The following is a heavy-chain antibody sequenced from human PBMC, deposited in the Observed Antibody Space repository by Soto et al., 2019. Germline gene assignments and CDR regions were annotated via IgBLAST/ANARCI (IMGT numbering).Heavy chain of an antibody. J-gene: IGHJ4*02. CDR2: INPNSGGT. CDR3: ARDQRGSGSKRGVFVD. Sequence: GPVKVSCKASGYTFTGYYMHWVRQAPGQGLEWMGWINPNSGGTNYAQKFQGWVTMTRDTSISTAYMELSRLRSDDTAVYYCARDQRGSGSKRGVFVDWGQGTLVTVSS. V-gene: IGHV1-2*04. CDR1: GYTFTGYY. D-gene: IGHD3-10*01.